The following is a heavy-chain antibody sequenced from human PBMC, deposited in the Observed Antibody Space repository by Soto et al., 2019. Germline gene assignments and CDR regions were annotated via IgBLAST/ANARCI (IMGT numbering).Heavy chain of an antibody. CDR1: GGTFSSYA. V-gene: IGHV1-69*01. D-gene: IGHD6-6*01. CDR2: TIPIFGTA. Sequence: QVQLVQSGAEVKKPGSSVKVSCKASGGTFSSYAISWVRQAPGQGLEWMGGTIPIFGTANYAQKFQGRVTITADEATSTAYRELRRLRSEDTAVYYCAIGRGGTLLAARRGGLSWFHPWGQGTLVCVS. J-gene: IGHJ5*02. CDR3: AIGRGGTLLAARRGGLSWFHP.